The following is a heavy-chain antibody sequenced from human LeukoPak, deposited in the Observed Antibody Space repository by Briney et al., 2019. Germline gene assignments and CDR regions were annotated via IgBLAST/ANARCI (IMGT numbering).Heavy chain of an antibody. V-gene: IGHV5-51*01. CDR1: GYSFISYW. CDR2: IYPGDSET. Sequence: GESLKISCTASGYSFISYWIAWVRQMPGEGLEWMAIIYPGDSETKYSPSFEGRATVSVDKSSNTVHLQWSSLEASDSATYYCARPKYSSAWFDAFDFWGQGTIVTVSS. CDR3: ARPKYSSAWFDAFDF. J-gene: IGHJ3*01. D-gene: IGHD6-13*01.